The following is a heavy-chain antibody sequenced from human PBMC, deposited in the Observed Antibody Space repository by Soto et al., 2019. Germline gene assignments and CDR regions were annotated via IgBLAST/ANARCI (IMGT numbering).Heavy chain of an antibody. Sequence: EVQLLESGGGLVQPGGSLRLSCAASGFIFSTYAMSWVRQAPGKGLEWVSAIGGSGDSPYYAASVKGRLTISRDNSKKTLYLQRNSLTADDTSVYYCAKRGVYRNWFDPWGPGTLVTVSS. J-gene: IGHJ5*02. CDR2: IGGSGDSP. D-gene: IGHD2-8*01. CDR3: AKRGVYRNWFDP. V-gene: IGHV3-23*01. CDR1: GFIFSTYA.